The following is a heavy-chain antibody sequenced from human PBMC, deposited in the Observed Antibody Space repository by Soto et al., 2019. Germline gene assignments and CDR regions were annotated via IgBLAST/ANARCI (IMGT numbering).Heavy chain of an antibody. CDR3: ARRGGYGYGSGEIDY. CDR1: GGSISSYY. Sequence: SETLSLTCTVSGGSISSYYWSWIRQPPGKGLEWIGYIYYSGSTNYNPSLKSRVTISVDTSKNQFSLKLSSVTAADTAVYYCARRGGYGYGSGEIDYWGQGTLVTVSS. J-gene: IGHJ4*02. CDR2: IYYSGST. V-gene: IGHV4-59*01. D-gene: IGHD5-18*01.